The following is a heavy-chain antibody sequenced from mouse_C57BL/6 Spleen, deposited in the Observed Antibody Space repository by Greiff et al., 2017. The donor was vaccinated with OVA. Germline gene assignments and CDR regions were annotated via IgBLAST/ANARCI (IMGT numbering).Heavy chain of an antibody. V-gene: IGHV1-81*01. CDR2: IYPRSGNT. CDR1: GYTFTSYG. D-gene: IGHD2-4*01. J-gene: IGHJ3*01. Sequence: LQESGAELARPGASVKLSCKASGYTFTSYGISWVKQRTGQGLEWIGEIYPRSGNTYYNEKFKGKATLTADKSSSTAYMELRSLTSEDSAVYFCARAIYYDYDGAWFAYWGQGTLVTVSA. CDR3: ARAIYYDYDGAWFAY.